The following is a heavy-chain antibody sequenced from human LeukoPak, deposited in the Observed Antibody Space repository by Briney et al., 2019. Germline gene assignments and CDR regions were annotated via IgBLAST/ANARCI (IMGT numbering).Heavy chain of an antibody. CDR3: ARHYSSSWFDY. D-gene: IGHD6-13*01. CDR1: GGSISSYY. CDR2: IYYSGST. Sequence: SETLSLTCTVSGGSISSYYWSWIRQPPGKGLEWIGYIYYSGSTNYNPSLKSRVTIYVDTSKNQFSLKVSSVTAADTAVYYCARHYSSSWFDYWGQGTLVTVSS. V-gene: IGHV4-59*08. J-gene: IGHJ4*02.